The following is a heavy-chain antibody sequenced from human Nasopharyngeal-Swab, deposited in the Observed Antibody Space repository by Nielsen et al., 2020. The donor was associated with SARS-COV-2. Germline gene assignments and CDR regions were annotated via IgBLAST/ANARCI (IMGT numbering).Heavy chain of an antibody. J-gene: IGHJ5*02. Sequence: RQAPGKGLEWIGSIYYSGSTYYNPSLKSRVTISVDTSKNQFSLKLSSVTAADTAVYYCARHAEVLRYFDWVYREGWFDPRGQGTLVTVSS. CDR2: IYYSGST. CDR3: ARHAEVLRYFDWVYREGWFDP. D-gene: IGHD3-9*01. V-gene: IGHV4-39*01.